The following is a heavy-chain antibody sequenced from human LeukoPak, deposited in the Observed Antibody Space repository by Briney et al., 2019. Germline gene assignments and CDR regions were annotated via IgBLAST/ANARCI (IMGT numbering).Heavy chain of an antibody. CDR2: IRNDGSNH. CDR1: GYTFSSYG. Sequence: GGSLRLSCAASGYTFSSYGMHWVRQAPGKGLEWVAFIRNDGSNHYYADSVKGRFTISRDNSKNNVYLQMYSLRVEDTSIYYCVRYYNWGFDYWGQGTVVTVSS. CDR3: VRYYNWGFDY. D-gene: IGHD1-1*01. J-gene: IGHJ4*02. V-gene: IGHV3-30*02.